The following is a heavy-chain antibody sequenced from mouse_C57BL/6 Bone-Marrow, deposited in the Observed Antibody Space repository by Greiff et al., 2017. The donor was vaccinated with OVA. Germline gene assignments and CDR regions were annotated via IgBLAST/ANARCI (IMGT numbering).Heavy chain of an antibody. D-gene: IGHD6-1*01. CDR1: GYTFTSYG. CDR2: IYPRSGNT. CDR3: ARSRPHTIY. V-gene: IGHV1-81*01. J-gene: IGHJ2*01. Sequence: QVHVKQSGAELARPGASVKLSCKASGYTFTSYGISWVKQRTGQGLEWIGEIYPRSGNTYYNEKFKGKATLTADKSSSTAYMELRSLTSEDSAVYFCARSRPHTIYWGQGTTLTVSS.